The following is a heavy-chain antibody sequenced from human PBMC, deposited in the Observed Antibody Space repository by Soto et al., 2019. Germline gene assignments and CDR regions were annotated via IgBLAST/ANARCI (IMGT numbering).Heavy chain of an antibody. V-gene: IGHV4-59*08. D-gene: IGHD6-13*01. Sequence: SETLSLTCTVSGDSISSHYWSWIRQPPGKGLEWIGYIYYSGSTDYNPSLKSRVTISVHTSKTQFSLKLISVTAADTAVYYCAGTSYSSSWYLWGQGTLVTVSS. CDR2: IYYSGST. J-gene: IGHJ5*02. CDR3: AGTSYSSSWYL. CDR1: GDSISSHY.